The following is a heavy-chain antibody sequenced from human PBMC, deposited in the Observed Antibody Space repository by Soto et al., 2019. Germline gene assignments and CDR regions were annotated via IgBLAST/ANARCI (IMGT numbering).Heavy chain of an antibody. D-gene: IGHD3-16*01. V-gene: IGHV4-38-2*01. CDR3: AGVGPWVQYCEDSSPYTLENGFDP. CDR2: IYHGGST. Sequence: SETLSLTCAVSGYSISSGYYCGWLRQPPGKGLEWIGSIYHGGSTYYNPPLNSLTISSNTMTNNHVSMILYSTTAAATADYCGAGVGPWVQYCEDSSPYTLENGFDPWGQGTLVTVSS. CDR1: GYSISSGYY. J-gene: IGHJ5*02.